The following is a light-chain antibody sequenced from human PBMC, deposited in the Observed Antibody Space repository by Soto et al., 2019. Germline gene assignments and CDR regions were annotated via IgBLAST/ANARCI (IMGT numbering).Light chain of an antibody. CDR1: QSLHSNF. J-gene: IGKJ4*01. CDR3: QQFSSYPLT. CDR2: DAS. V-gene: IGKV3-20*01. Sequence: EVVSTQSPGTLSLSPGERATFSCRASQSLHSNFLAWYQRKPGQAPSLLIDDASSRTTGIPDRFSGGGSGTDFTLTISRLEPEDFAVYYCQQFSSYPLTFGGGTKVDI.